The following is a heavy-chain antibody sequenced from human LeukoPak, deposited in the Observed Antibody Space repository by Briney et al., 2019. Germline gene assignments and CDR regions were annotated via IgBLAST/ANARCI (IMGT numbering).Heavy chain of an antibody. CDR1: GFTVSSNY. D-gene: IGHD4-23*01. Sequence: GGSLRLSCAASGFTVSSNYMSWVRQAPGKGLEWVSVIYSGGSTYYADSVKGRFTISRHNSKNTLYLQMNSLRAEDTAVYYRASHYDYGGTPFDYWGQGTLVTVSS. CDR2: IYSGGST. CDR3: ASHYDYGGTPFDY. J-gene: IGHJ4*02. V-gene: IGHV3-53*04.